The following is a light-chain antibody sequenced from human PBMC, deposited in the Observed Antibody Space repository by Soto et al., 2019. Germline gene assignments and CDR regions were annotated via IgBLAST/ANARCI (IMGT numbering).Light chain of an antibody. V-gene: IGLV1-44*01. Sequence: QAVVTQPPSASGTPGQRVTISCSGSSSSIGSHSVTWYQQLPGTAPKLLTYGSSQRPSGVPDRFSGSKSGTSASLAISGLQSEDEATYYCASWDDGLRAWVFGDGTKLTVL. J-gene: IGLJ3*02. CDR1: SSSIGSHS. CDR3: ASWDDGLRAWV. CDR2: GSS.